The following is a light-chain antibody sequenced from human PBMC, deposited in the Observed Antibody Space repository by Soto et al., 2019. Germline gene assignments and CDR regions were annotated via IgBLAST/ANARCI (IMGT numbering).Light chain of an antibody. CDR2: AAS. CDR3: QKSYITPYT. V-gene: IGKV1-39*01. Sequence: DIQMTQSPSSLSASVGDTVTITCRASQRISVHLNWYQQKPGKVPKLLIYAASNLQSGVPLRFSGSGSETDFALTISSLQPEDFATYYCQKSYITPYTFGQGTKLEIK. J-gene: IGKJ2*01. CDR1: QRISVH.